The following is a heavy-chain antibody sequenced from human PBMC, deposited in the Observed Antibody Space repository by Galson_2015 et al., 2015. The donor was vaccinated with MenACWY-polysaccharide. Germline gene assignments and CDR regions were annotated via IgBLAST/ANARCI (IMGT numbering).Heavy chain of an antibody. Sequence: SLRLSCAASGFTFSSYAISWVRQAPGKGLEWVSAISGSGGSTYYADSVKGRFTISRDNSKNTLYLQMNSLRAEDTAVYYCAKVDAFGELLSHFDYWGQGTLVTVSS. CDR3: AKVDAFGELLSHFDY. J-gene: IGHJ4*02. CDR2: ISGSGGST. CDR1: GFTFSSYA. V-gene: IGHV3-23*01. D-gene: IGHD3-10*01.